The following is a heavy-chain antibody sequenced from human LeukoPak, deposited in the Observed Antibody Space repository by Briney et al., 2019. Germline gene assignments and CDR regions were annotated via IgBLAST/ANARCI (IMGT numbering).Heavy chain of an antibody. CDR2: ISSSGSAI. V-gene: IGHV3-11*04. D-gene: IGHD3-10*01. Sequence: GGALRLSCAASGFTFSDYYMSWIRQAPGKGLEWVSYISSSGSAIYYADSVKGRFNISRDNAKKSLYLQMNSLRAEDTAVYYCARVESYGESHNAFDIWGQGTMVTVSS. CDR3: ARVESYGESHNAFDI. J-gene: IGHJ3*02. CDR1: GFTFSDYY.